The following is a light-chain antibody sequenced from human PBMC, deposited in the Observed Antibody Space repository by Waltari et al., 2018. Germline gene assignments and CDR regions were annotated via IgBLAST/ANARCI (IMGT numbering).Light chain of an antibody. Sequence: ESLLSQSPATLSLSPGARTTPSCRASQSVSSCLAWYQQKPGQAPRLLIYDASNRATGIPARFSGSGSGTDFTLTISSLEPEDVAVYYCQQRSNWPPYAFGQGTRLEIK. V-gene: IGKV3-11*01. J-gene: IGKJ5*01. CDR2: DAS. CDR3: QQRSNWPPYA. CDR1: QSVSSC.